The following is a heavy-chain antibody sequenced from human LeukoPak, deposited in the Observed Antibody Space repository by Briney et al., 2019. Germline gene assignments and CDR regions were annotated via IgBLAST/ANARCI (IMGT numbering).Heavy chain of an antibody. Sequence: GRSLRLSCALSGFTFSSYAMHWVRQAPGKGLEWVAVISYDGSNKYHADSVKGRFTISRDNSKNTLYFQINSVRAEDTAVFYCSRAVFHPFYYHYYLDVWGKGKTVTVSS. CDR3: SRAVFHPFYYHYYLDV. CDR2: ISYDGSNK. CDR1: GFTFSSYA. V-gene: IGHV3-30*04. J-gene: IGHJ6*03.